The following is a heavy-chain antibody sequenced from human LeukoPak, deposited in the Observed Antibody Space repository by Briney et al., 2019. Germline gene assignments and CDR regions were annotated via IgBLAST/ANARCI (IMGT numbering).Heavy chain of an antibody. CDR3: AKGPYTNFFDS. J-gene: IGHJ4*01. V-gene: IGHV4-59*01. Sequence: KPSETLSLTCTVSGGSISSYYWSWIRQPPGKGLEWIGYIYYSGSTNYNPSLKSRVTISVDTSKNQFSLKLSSVTAADTAVYYCAKGPYTNFFDSWGHGILVIVSS. D-gene: IGHD4-11*01. CDR1: GGSISSYY. CDR2: IYYSGST.